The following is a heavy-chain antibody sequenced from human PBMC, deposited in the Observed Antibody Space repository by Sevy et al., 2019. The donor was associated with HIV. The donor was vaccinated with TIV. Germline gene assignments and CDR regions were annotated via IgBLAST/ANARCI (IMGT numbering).Heavy chain of an antibody. CDR2: TYYRSKWYN. CDR3: ARAGATIFGIVTMSFDV. D-gene: IGHD3-3*01. J-gene: IGHJ4*02. CDR1: GDSVSTNSAV. V-gene: IGHV6-1*01. Sequence: SQNLSLTCAISGDSVSTNSAVWNWIRQSPSRGLEWLGRTYYRSKWYNDYSVSLKGRLTITPDTSKNQFSLHLKSVTADDTAVYFCARAGATIFGIVTMSFDVWGQGTLVTVSS.